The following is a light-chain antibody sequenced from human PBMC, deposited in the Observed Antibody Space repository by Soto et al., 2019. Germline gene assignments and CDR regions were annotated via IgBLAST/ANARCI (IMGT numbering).Light chain of an antibody. CDR2: EVS. Sequence: QSALTQPASVSGSPGQSITISCTGTSSDVGGYNYVSWYQQHPGKAPKLMIYEVSNRPSGVSNRFSGSKSGNTASLTISGRQAEDDADYYCSSSTRSSTPVVFGGGTKLTVL. CDR1: SSDVGGYNY. J-gene: IGLJ2*01. CDR3: SSSTRSSTPVV. V-gene: IGLV2-14*01.